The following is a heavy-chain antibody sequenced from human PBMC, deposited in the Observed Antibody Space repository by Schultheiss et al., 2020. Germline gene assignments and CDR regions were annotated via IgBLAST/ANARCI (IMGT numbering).Heavy chain of an antibody. J-gene: IGHJ5*02. Sequence: SGPTLVKPTQTLTLTCTFSGFSLSTSGVGVGWIRQPPGKALEWLALIDWDDDKYYSTSLKTRLTISKDTSKNQVVLTMTNMDPVDKATYYCARSQGTTVVTPGRFDPWGQGTLVTVSS. V-gene: IGHV2-70*01. CDR1: GFSLSTSGVG. CDR2: IDWDDDK. D-gene: IGHD4-23*01. CDR3: ARSQGTTVVTPGRFDP.